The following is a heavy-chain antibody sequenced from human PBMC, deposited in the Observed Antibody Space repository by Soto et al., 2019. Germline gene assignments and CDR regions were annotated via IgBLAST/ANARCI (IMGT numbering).Heavy chain of an antibody. Sequence: TSETLRLTCTVSGGSISSGDYYRSWIRQPPGKGLEWIGYIYYSGSTYYNTSLKSRVTISVDTSKNQFSLKLSSVTAADTAVYYCAPYSSGRAFDIWGQGSMFT. CDR2: IYYSGST. V-gene: IGHV4-30-4*02. CDR1: GGSISSGDYY. CDR3: APYSSGRAFDI. J-gene: IGHJ3*02. D-gene: IGHD6-19*01.